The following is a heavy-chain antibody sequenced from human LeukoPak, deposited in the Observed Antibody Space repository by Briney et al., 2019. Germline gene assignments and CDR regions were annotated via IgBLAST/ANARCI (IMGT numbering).Heavy chain of an antibody. V-gene: IGHV3-23*01. CDR2: ISGSGGRT. Sequence: PGGSLRLSCAASGFTFSSFAMSWVRQAPGKGLEWVSVISGSGGRTYYADSGKGRFTLSIDNSNNTLSLEMSTLRAEDTAVYYCAREGTYYDSSGYYVSWGQGTLITVSS. J-gene: IGHJ5*02. CDR1: GFTFSSFA. D-gene: IGHD3-22*01. CDR3: AREGTYYDSSGYYVS.